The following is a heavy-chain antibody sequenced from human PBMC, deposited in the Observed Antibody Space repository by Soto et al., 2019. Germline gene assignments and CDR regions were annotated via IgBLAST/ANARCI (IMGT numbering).Heavy chain of an antibody. D-gene: IGHD7-27*01. CDR3: ARSLTGFDS. Sequence: PSETLSLTCTVSRVAVSSGGYYWSWIRQPPGKGLEWIGYIYYSGSTNYNPSLKSRVTISVDTSKNQFSLKMSSVSAAEKAVYYSARSLTGFDSRGQGTLVTVSS. CDR1: RVAVSSGGYY. V-gene: IGHV4-61*08. J-gene: IGHJ4*02. CDR2: IYYSGST.